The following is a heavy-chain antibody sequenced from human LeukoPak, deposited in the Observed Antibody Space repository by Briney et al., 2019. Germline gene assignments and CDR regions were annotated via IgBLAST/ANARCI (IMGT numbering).Heavy chain of an antibody. D-gene: IGHD3-22*01. Sequence: PGGSLRLSCAASGFTFSSYGMHWVRQAPGKGLEWVAVISYDGSNKYYADSVKGRFTISRDNSKNPLYLQMNRRRAEDTAVYYCAKDPSGVYVSSGYYYGRWAFDIWGQGTMVTVSS. V-gene: IGHV3-30*18. CDR2: ISYDGSNK. CDR1: GFTFSSYG. CDR3: AKDPSGVYVSSGYYYGRWAFDI. J-gene: IGHJ3*02.